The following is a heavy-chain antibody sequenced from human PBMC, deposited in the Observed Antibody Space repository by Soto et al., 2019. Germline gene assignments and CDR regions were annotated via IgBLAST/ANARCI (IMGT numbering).Heavy chain of an antibody. CDR3: AKDYPGLRYYYDSSGYYPTPFDY. CDR2: ISGSGGST. J-gene: IGHJ4*02. Sequence: GGSLRLSCAASGFTFSSYAMSWVRQAPGKGLEWVSAISGSGGSTYYADSVKGRFTISRDNSKNTLYLQMNSLRAEDTAVYYCAKDYPGLRYYYDSSGYYPTPFDYWGQGTLVTVSS. CDR1: GFTFSSYA. D-gene: IGHD3-22*01. V-gene: IGHV3-23*01.